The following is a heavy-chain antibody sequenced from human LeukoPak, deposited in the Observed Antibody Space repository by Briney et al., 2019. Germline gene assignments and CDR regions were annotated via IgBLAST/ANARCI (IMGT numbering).Heavy chain of an antibody. D-gene: IGHD3-22*01. V-gene: IGHV4-34*01. CDR3: ARINLEAITMIVGGIDY. CDR2: INHSGST. Sequence: SETLSLTCAVYGGSFSGYYWSWIRQPAGKGLEWIGEINHSGSTNYNPSRKRRVTISVDTSKYQLSLKLSSVTAADTAVYYCARINLEAITMIVGGIDYWGQGTLVTVSS. CDR1: GGSFSGYY. J-gene: IGHJ4*02.